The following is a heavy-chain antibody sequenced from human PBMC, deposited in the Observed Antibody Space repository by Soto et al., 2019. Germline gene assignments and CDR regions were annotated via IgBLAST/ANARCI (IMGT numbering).Heavy chain of an antibody. CDR2: ISDYNGNT. J-gene: IGHJ4*02. CDR3: ARSFGVVDY. Sequence: ASVKVSCKASGYTFTSYGISWVRQAPGQGLEWMGWISDYNGNTNYAKKLQGRVNMTTSTSTRTAYMELMSLRSNDTAVYYCARSFGVVDYWGQGTLVTVSS. D-gene: IGHD3-3*01. CDR1: GYTFTSYG. V-gene: IGHV1-18*01.